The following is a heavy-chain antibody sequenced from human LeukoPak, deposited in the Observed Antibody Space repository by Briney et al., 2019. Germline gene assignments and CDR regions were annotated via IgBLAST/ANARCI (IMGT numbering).Heavy chain of an antibody. CDR1: GYTFTSYA. D-gene: IGHD3-10*01. Sequence: ASVKVSCKASGYTFTSYAMHWVRQAPGQRLEWMGWINAGNGNTKYSQKFQGRVTITRDTSASTAYMELSSLRSEDTAVYYCARETPRDGAFDIWGQGTMVTVSS. V-gene: IGHV1-3*01. CDR3: ARETPRDGAFDI. CDR2: INAGNGNT. J-gene: IGHJ3*02.